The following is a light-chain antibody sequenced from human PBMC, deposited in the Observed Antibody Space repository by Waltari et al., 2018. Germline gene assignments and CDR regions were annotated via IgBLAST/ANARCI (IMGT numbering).Light chain of an antibody. CDR2: DVS. CDR3: SSYTSSSTVV. CDR1: SSDVGSYNR. J-gene: IGLJ2*01. V-gene: IGLV2-18*02. Sequence: QSALTQPPSVSGSPGQSVTISCTGTSSDVGSYNRVSWYQQPPGTAPNLINYDVSSRPSGVPDRFSASKSGNTASLTISGLQAEDEADYYCSSYTSSSTVVFGGGTKLTVL.